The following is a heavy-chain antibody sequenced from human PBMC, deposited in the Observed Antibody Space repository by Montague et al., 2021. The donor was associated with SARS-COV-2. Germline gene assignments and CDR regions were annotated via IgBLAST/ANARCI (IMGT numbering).Heavy chain of an antibody. D-gene: IGHD3-16*01. V-gene: IGHV4-34*01. CDR1: GGSFSRYF. Sequence: SETLSLTCDVYGGSFSRYFWSWVRQPPGRGPELIGHVSPTGSTRYNPSLDSRVTISLDTSKSCPSLELTSVTVADTSIYFCVGAPNEYYFDYWGQGTPVSVSS. CDR3: VGAPNEYYFDY. CDR2: VSPTGST. J-gene: IGHJ4*02.